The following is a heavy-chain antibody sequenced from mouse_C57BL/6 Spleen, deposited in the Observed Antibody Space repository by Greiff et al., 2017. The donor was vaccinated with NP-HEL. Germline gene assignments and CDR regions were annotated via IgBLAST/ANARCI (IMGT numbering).Heavy chain of an antibody. CDR1: GYTFTSYW. J-gene: IGHJ4*01. D-gene: IGHD2-5*01. Sequence: QVQLQQPGAELVKPGASVKLSCKASGYTFTSYWMHWVKQRPGQGLEWIGMIHPNSGSTNYNEKFKSKATLTVDKSSSTAYMQLSSLTSEDSAVYYCARGRSNYGDYAMDYWGQGTSVTVSS. CDR3: ARGRSNYGDYAMDY. CDR2: IHPNSGST. V-gene: IGHV1-64*01.